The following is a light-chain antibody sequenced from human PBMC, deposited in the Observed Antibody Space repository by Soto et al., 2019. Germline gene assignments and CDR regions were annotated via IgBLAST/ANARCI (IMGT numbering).Light chain of an antibody. CDR1: QSVLYSSNNQNY. J-gene: IGKJ2*01. CDR2: WAS. V-gene: IGKV4-1*01. CDR3: QQYYNLPYT. Sequence: DIVMTQSPDSLAVSLGERATINCKSSQSVLYSSNNQNYLAWYQHKPGQPPKLLIYWASTRESGVPDRFSGSGSGTDFTLTISSLQAEDVAVYYCQQYYNLPYTFGQGTKLELK.